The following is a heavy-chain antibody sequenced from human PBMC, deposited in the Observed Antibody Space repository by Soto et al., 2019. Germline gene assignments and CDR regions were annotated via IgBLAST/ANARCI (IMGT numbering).Heavy chain of an antibody. V-gene: IGHV4-59*01. CDR1: GGSICSYY. J-gene: IGHJ4*02. CDR3: ARGALFDY. CDR2: IYYSGST. Sequence: NPSETLSLTCTVSGGSICSYYWSWIRQPPGKGLEWIGYIYYSGSTNYNPSLKRRVTISVDTSKNQFSLKLSSVTAADTAVYYCARGALFDYWGQGTLVTVSS.